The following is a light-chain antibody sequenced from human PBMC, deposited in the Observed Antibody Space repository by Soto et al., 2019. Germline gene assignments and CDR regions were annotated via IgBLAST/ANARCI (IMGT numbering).Light chain of an antibody. CDR2: DAS. J-gene: IGKJ1*01. CDR1: HSINDW. CDR3: QQYHGFW. V-gene: IGKV1-5*02. Sequence: DIQLTQSHSSLSASLLGRVDIICRASHSINDWLAWYQQKPGKAPRLLIYDASSLESGVPARFSGSGSGTEFSLTITDLQPEDFATYYCQQYHGFWFGQGTKVDI.